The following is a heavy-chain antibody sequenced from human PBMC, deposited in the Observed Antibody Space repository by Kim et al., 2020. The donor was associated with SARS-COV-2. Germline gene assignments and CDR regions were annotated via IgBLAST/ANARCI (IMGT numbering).Heavy chain of an antibody. CDR1: GFTFTGYA. D-gene: IGHD2-21*01. CDR2: IDGSDVTT. Sequence: GGSLRLSCTTSGFTFTGYAMSWVRQAPGKGLEWVSSIDGSDVTTYYVDSVKGRFTISRDNSKNTLYLQMSTLRADDTAVYYCMKGGWGSIWDHWGQGTLVTVSS. V-gene: IGHV3-23*01. J-gene: IGHJ4*02. CDR3: MKGGWGSIWDH.